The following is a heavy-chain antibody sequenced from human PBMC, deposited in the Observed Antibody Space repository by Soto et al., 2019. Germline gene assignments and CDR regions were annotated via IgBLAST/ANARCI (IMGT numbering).Heavy chain of an antibody. CDR2: ISGSGGST. D-gene: IGHD3-22*01. Sequence: PGGSLRLSCAASGFTFSSYAMSWVRQAPGKGLEWVSGISGSGGSTYYVDSVKGRFTISRDNSKNTLYLQMNSLRAEDTAVYYCAREPNYYDSSGYYREGYGMDVWGQGTTVTVSS. CDR3: AREPNYYDSSGYYREGYGMDV. V-gene: IGHV3-23*01. J-gene: IGHJ6*02. CDR1: GFTFSSYA.